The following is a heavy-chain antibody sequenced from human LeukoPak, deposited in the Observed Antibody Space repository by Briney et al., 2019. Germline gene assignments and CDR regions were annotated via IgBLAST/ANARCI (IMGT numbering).Heavy chain of an antibody. Sequence: GESLKISCKGSGYNFTTYWIGWVRQMPGKGLEWMGIIYPGDSDTRYSPSFQGQVTVSADKSISTAYLQWSSLKASDTAIYYCARHRGRNVYNLDYWGQGTLVTVSS. CDR3: ARHRGRNVYNLDY. V-gene: IGHV5-51*01. CDR2: IYPGDSDT. CDR1: GYNFTTYW. D-gene: IGHD5-24*01. J-gene: IGHJ4*02.